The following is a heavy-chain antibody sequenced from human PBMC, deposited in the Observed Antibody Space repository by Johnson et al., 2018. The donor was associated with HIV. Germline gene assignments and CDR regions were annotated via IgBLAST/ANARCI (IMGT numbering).Heavy chain of an antibody. J-gene: IGHJ3*02. CDR1: GFTFSSYA. Sequence: QVQLVESGGGLVQPGGSLRLSCAASGFTFSSYAMHWVRQAPGKGLEWVAVISYDGSNKYYADSVKGRFTISRDNSNNTLYLQMNSLRAEDTAVYYCASGAAAAPDAFDIWGQGTMVTVSS. D-gene: IGHD6-13*01. V-gene: IGHV3-30*04. CDR3: ASGAAAAPDAFDI. CDR2: ISYDGSNK.